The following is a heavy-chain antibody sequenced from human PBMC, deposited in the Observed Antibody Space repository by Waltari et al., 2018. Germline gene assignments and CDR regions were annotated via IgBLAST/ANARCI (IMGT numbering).Heavy chain of an antibody. Sequence: QMQLQESGPGLVKPSETLSLTCSVSGDSISSRPFYWAWIRQPPGQGLEWIGNIYYTGGTYYNPSLKPRVAMSVDTSKNQFSLTLTSVTATDAAVYFCARATRLMTTFGGVTTFDPWGQGTLVTVSS. D-gene: IGHD3-16*01. CDR1: GDSISSRPFY. CDR3: ARATRLMTTFGGVTTFDP. J-gene: IGHJ5*02. V-gene: IGHV4-39*01. CDR2: IYYTGGT.